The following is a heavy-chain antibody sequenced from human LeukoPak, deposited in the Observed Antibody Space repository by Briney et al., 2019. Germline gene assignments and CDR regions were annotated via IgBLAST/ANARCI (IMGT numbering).Heavy chain of an antibody. CDR2: INQDGRKK. CDR3: AKDWEMATITYPVFDY. CDR1: GFTFSRYW. Sequence: PAGGSLRLSCAASGFTFSRYWMSWVRQAPEKGLEWVANINQDGRKKYYVDSVKGRFTISRDNAKNSLYLQINSLRAEDTALYYCAKDWEMATITYPVFDYWGQGTLVTVSS. D-gene: IGHD5-24*01. J-gene: IGHJ4*02. V-gene: IGHV3-7*03.